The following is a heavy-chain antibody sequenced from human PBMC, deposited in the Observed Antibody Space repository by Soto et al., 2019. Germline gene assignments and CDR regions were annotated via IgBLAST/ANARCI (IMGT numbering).Heavy chain of an antibody. V-gene: IGHV4-39*01. CDR3: ARHCSSTSCYKAYFDY. D-gene: IGHD2-2*02. J-gene: IGHJ4*02. CDR1: GGSISSSSYY. CDR2: IYYSGST. Sequence: PSETLSLTCTVSGGSISSSSYYWGWIRQPPGKGLEWIGSIYYSGSTYHNPSLKSRVTISVDTSKNQFSLKLSSVTAADTAVYYCARHCSSTSCYKAYFDYWGQGTLVTVSS.